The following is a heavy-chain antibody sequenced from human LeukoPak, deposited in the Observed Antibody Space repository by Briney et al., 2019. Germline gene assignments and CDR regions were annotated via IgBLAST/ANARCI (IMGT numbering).Heavy chain of an antibody. CDR1: GFTFDDYA. Sequence: GGSRRLSCAASGFTFDDYAMHWVRQAPGKGLEWVSGISWNSGSIAYADSVKGRFTISRDNAKNSLYLQMNSLRPEDTALYYCAKHRTDYDSSGHYSYWGQGTLVTVSS. J-gene: IGHJ4*02. CDR2: ISWNSGSI. CDR3: AKHRTDYDSSGHYSY. D-gene: IGHD3-22*01. V-gene: IGHV3-9*01.